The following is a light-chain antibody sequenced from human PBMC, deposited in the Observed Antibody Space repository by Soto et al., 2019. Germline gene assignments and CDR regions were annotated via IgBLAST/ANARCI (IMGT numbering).Light chain of an antibody. CDR2: GGS. CDR1: QSVSSNH. V-gene: IGKV3-20*01. CDR3: QQYGSSPTT. J-gene: IGKJ1*01. Sequence: DIVLTQSPGTLSLSPGERATVSCRSSQSVSSNHLAWYQQKPGQAPRLLIYGGSSRATGIPVRFSGSGSETDFTLTITRLEPEDSAVYYCQQYGSSPTTFGHGTKVDIK.